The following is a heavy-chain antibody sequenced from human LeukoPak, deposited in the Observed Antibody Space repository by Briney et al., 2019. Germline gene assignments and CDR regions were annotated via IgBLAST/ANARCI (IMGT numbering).Heavy chain of an antibody. CDR3: ARGRDIVVVPAALDY. Sequence: TGGSLRLSCAASGFAFSNFAMSWVRQAPGKGLEWVSAMSGSGYYTYYVESVKGRFTISRDNSKNTLYLQMNSLRAEDTVVYYCARGRDIVVVPAALDYWGQGTLVTVSS. CDR1: GFAFSNFA. CDR2: MSGSGYYT. J-gene: IGHJ4*02. V-gene: IGHV3-23*01. D-gene: IGHD2-2*01.